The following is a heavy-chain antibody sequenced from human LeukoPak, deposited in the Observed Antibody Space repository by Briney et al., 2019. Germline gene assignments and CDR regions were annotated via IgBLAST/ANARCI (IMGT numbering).Heavy chain of an antibody. V-gene: IGHV3-23*01. J-gene: IGHJ4*02. CDR3: AKGSPSGFDY. Sequence: GGSLRLSCAASGFTFGNFAMSWVRQAPGKGLEWVSSLSGSGGATYSADSVKGRFTISRDSSKNTLFLQMNSLRDEDTAVYYCAKGSPSGFDYWGQGTLVTVSS. CDR2: LSGSGGAT. CDR1: GFTFGNFA. D-gene: IGHD6-25*01.